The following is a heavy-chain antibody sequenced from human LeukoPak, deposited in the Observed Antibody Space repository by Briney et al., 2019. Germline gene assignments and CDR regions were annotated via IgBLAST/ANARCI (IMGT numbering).Heavy chain of an antibody. CDR3: ARPALPDNWFDP. J-gene: IGHJ5*02. D-gene: IGHD1-14*01. Sequence: SETLSLTCTVSGGTISSSSYYWGWLRQPPGKGLEWIGSIYYSGSTYYNPSLKSRVTISVDTSKNQFSLKLSSVTAADTAVYYCARPALPDNWFDPWGQGTLVTVSS. CDR1: GGTISSSSYY. CDR2: IYYSGST. V-gene: IGHV4-39*01.